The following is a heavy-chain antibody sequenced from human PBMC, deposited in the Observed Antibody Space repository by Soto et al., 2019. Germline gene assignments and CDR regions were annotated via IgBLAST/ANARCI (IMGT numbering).Heavy chain of an antibody. CDR3: ARGALRFLEWSRRNWFDP. D-gene: IGHD3-3*01. CDR1: GGSFSGYY. J-gene: IGHJ5*02. V-gene: IGHV4-34*01. CDR2: INHSGST. Sequence: SETLSLTCAVYGGSFSGYYWSLIRQPPGKGLEWIGEINHSGSTNYNPSLKSRVTISVDTSKNQFSLKLSSVTAADTAVYYCARGALRFLEWSRRNWFDPWGQGTLVTVSS.